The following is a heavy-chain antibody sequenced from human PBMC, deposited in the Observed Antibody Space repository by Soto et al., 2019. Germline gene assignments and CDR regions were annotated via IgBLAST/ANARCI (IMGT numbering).Heavy chain of an antibody. D-gene: IGHD5-18*01. CDR3: ARDFILKPRYERVETAAHNWFDP. J-gene: IGHJ5*02. CDR1: GYTFTSYA. Sequence: ASVKVSCKASGYTFTSYAMNWVRQAPGQGLEWMGWINTNTGNPTYAQGFTGRFVFSLDTSVSTAYLQISSLKAEDTAVYYCARDFILKPRYERVETAAHNWFDPWGQGTLVTVSS. V-gene: IGHV7-4-1*02. CDR2: INTNTGNP.